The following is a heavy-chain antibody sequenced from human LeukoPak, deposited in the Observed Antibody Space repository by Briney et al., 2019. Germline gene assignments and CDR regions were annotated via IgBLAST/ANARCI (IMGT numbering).Heavy chain of an antibody. CDR1: GFTFSSYA. Sequence: GGSLRLSCAASGFTFSSYAMSWVRQAPGKGLEWVSAISGSGGSTYYADSAKGRFTISRDNSKNTLYLQMNSLRAEDTAVYYCTPSHHTGFDYWGQGTLVTVSS. J-gene: IGHJ4*02. CDR3: TPSHHTGFDY. CDR2: ISGSGGST. D-gene: IGHD1-14*01. V-gene: IGHV3-23*01.